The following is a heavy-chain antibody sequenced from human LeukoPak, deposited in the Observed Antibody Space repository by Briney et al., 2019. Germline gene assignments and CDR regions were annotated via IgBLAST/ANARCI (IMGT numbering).Heavy chain of an antibody. Sequence: TGGSLRLSCAASGFTFSSYAMHWVRQAPGKGLEWVAVISYDGSNKYYADSVKGRFTISRDNSKNTLYLQMNSLRAEDTAVYYCARDSPIIAVAGTGLDYWGQGTLVTVSS. CDR2: ISYDGSNK. J-gene: IGHJ4*02. CDR1: GFTFSSYA. V-gene: IGHV3-30-3*01. D-gene: IGHD6-19*01. CDR3: ARDSPIIAVAGTGLDY.